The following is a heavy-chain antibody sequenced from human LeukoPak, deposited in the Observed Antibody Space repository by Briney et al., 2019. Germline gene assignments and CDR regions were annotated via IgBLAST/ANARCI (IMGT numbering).Heavy chain of an antibody. J-gene: IGHJ6*02. CDR2: ISGSGDST. V-gene: IGHV3-23*01. CDR1: GFSFSNYA. Sequence: GGSLRLSCAASGFSFSNYAISWVRQAPGKGLEWVSAISGSGDSTYYADSVKGRFTISRDNSKNTLYLQMNSLRAEDTAVYYCAGGYCSSTSCNYYYYYGMDVWGQGTTVTVSS. D-gene: IGHD2-2*01. CDR3: AGGYCSSTSCNYYYYYGMDV.